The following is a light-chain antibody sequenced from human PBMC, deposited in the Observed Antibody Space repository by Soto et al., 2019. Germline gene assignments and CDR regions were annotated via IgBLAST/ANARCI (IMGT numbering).Light chain of an antibody. CDR2: GNN. Sequence: QSVLTQPPSVSGAPGQRVTISCTGSSSNFGAGYDVHWYQQLPGTAPKLLIYGNNNRPSGVPDRFSGSKSGTSASLAITGLQAEDEADYYCAAWDDSLSGPVFGGGTKLTVL. J-gene: IGLJ2*01. V-gene: IGLV1-40*01. CDR1: SSNFGAGYD. CDR3: AAWDDSLSGPV.